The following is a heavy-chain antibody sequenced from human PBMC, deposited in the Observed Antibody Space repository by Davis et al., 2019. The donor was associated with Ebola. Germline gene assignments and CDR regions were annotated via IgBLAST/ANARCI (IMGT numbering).Heavy chain of an antibody. CDR2: IYHSGST. Sequence: MPSETLSLTCAVSGGSISSSNWWRWVRQPPGKGLEWIGEIYHSGSTNYNPSLKSRVTISVDKSKNQFSLKLSSVTAADTAVYYCARVVSSGWNPFDYWGQGTLVTVSS. CDR3: ARVVSSGWNPFDY. CDR1: GGSISSSNW. J-gene: IGHJ4*02. V-gene: IGHV4-4*02. D-gene: IGHD6-19*01.